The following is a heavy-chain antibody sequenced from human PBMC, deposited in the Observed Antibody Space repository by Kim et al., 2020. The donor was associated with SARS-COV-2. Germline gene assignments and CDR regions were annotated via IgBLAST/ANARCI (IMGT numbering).Heavy chain of an antibody. CDR3: AKRWGGSSGWYGGY. CDR2: ISGSGGST. D-gene: IGHD6-19*01. J-gene: IGHJ4*02. V-gene: IGHV3-23*01. Sequence: GGSLRLSCAASGFTFSSYAMSWVRQAPGKGLEWVSAISGSGGSTYYADSVKGRFTISRDNSKNTLYLQMNSLRAEDTAVYYCAKRWGGSSGWYGGYWGQGTLVTVSS. CDR1: GFTFSSYA.